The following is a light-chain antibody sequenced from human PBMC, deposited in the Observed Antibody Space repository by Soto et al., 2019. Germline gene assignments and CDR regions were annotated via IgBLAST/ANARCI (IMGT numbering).Light chain of an antibody. CDR1: QTISSY. Sequence: DIQMTQSPSSLSAFVGDRVTITCRSSQTISSYLNWHQQKPGKAPKVLIYAASYLQTGVSSRFSGRGSGTDFTLTIDSLQPEDAATYYCQQSYIRFTFGPGTKVDIK. CDR3: QQSYIRFT. V-gene: IGKV1-39*01. J-gene: IGKJ3*01. CDR2: AAS.